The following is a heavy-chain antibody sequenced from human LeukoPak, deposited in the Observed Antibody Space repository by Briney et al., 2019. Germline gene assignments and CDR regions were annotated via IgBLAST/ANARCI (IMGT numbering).Heavy chain of an antibody. D-gene: IGHD2-2*01. CDR3: ARVGGYQLLRTGAFDI. CDR2: IYSGGST. Sequence: GGSLRLSCAASGFTVSSNYMSWVRQAPGKGLEWVSVIYSGGSTYYADSVKGRFTISRDNSKNTLYLQMNSLRAEDTAVYYCARVGGYQLLRTGAFDIWGQGTMVTVSS. CDR1: GFTVSSNY. V-gene: IGHV3-66*01. J-gene: IGHJ3*02.